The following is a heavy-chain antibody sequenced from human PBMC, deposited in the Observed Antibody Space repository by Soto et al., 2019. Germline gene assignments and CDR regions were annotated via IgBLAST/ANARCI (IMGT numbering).Heavy chain of an antibody. CDR2: MNPNSGNT. CDR1: GYTFTSYD. D-gene: IGHD5-18*01. CDR3: AREAARGLNH. V-gene: IGHV1-8*01. Sequence: QVQLVQSGAEVKKPGASVKVSCKASGYTFTSYDITWGRRATGQGLEWKGWMNPNSGNTGYAQKFQGRVTMTRNTSISTAYMELSIVRSEETAVYYCAREAARGLNHWGQGTLVTVSS. J-gene: IGHJ5*02.